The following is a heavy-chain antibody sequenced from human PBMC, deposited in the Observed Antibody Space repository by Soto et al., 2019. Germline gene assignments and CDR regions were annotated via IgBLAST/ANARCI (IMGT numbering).Heavy chain of an antibody. CDR3: ARDNVLRYFVWNENYYYYYGMDV. J-gene: IGHJ6*02. D-gene: IGHD3-9*01. CDR2: ISSSSSYI. Sequence: EVQLVESGGGLVKPGGSLRLSCAASGFTFSSYSMKWVRQAPGKGLEWVSSISSSSSYIYYADSVKGRYTISRDNAKNLRYLQIHSLQAEDTAVYYCARDNVLRYFVWNENYYYYYGMDVWGQGTTVTVSS. CDR1: GFTFSSYS. V-gene: IGHV3-21*01.